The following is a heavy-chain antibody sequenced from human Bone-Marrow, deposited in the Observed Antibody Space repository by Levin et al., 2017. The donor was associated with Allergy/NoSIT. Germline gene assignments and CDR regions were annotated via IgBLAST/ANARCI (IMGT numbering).Heavy chain of an antibody. J-gene: IGHJ4*02. CDR3: ARAQSYYGDYVEDDY. CDR1: GFTFSSYG. D-gene: IGHD4-17*01. Sequence: TGGSLRLSCAASGFTFSSYGMHWVRQAPGKGLEWVAVIWYDGSNKYYADSVKGRFTISRDNSKNTLYLQMNSLRAEDTAVYYCARAQSYYGDYVEDDYWGQGTLVTVSS. CDR2: IWYDGSNK. V-gene: IGHV3-33*01.